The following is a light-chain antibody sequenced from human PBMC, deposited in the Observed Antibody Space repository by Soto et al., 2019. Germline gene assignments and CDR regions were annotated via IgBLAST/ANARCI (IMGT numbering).Light chain of an antibody. CDR3: QQYNNYPRT. Sequence: DIQMTQSPCTLPASVGDRVTITCRASESIRTWLAWYQHKPGKAPKFLIYDASTLESGVPSRFSGSGSGTEFTLTISSLQPDDFATYYCQQYNNYPRTFGQGAKVDIK. V-gene: IGKV1-5*01. CDR1: ESIRTW. CDR2: DAS. J-gene: IGKJ1*01.